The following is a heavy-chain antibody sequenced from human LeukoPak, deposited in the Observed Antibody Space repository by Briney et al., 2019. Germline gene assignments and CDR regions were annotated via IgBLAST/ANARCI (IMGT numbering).Heavy chain of an antibody. V-gene: IGHV4-39*07. CDR2: IYYSGST. Sequence: SETLSLTCTVSGGSISSSSYHWGWIRQPPGKGLEWIGSIYYSGSTYYNPSLKSRVTISVDTSKNQFSLKLSSVTAADTAVYYCARDGDSSSYGYWGQGTLVTVSS. D-gene: IGHD6-13*01. CDR1: GGSISSSSYH. J-gene: IGHJ4*02. CDR3: ARDGDSSSYGY.